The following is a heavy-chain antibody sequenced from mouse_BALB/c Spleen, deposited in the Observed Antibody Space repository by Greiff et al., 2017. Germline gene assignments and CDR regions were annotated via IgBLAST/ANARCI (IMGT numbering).Heavy chain of an antibody. D-gene: IGHD2-3*01. Sequence: VQLKESGPELVKPGASVKISCKASGYTFTDYNMHWVKQSHGKSLEWIGYIYPYNGGTGYNQKFKSKATLTVDNSSSTAYMELRSLTSEDSAVYYCARGWLLHYAMDYWGQGTSVTVSS. CDR2: IYPYNGGT. CDR1: GYTFTDYN. J-gene: IGHJ4*01. CDR3: ARGWLLHYAMDY. V-gene: IGHV1S29*02.